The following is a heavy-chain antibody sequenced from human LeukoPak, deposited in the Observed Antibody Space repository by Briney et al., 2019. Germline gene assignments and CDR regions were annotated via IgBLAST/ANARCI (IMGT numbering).Heavy chain of an antibody. CDR3: ASRVYGLGSFNY. CDR1: GDSISSTSYY. D-gene: IGHD3-10*01. V-gene: IGHV4-39*01. CDR2: IYNSGTT. Sequence: SETLSLTRTVSGDSISSTSYYWDWIRQPPGKGLEWIGSIYNSGTTYYNPSLKSRVTISVDTSKNQFSLKVSSVTAADTAVYYCASRVYGLGSFNYWGQGTLVTVSS. J-gene: IGHJ4*01.